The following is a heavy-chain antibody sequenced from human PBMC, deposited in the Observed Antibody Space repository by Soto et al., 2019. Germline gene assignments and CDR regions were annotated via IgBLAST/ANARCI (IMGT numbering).Heavy chain of an antibody. CDR3: ASRAKVLRYFDWSYYYYGMDV. V-gene: IGHV4-34*01. CDR1: GGSFSGYY. J-gene: IGHJ6*02. D-gene: IGHD3-9*01. CDR2: INHSGST. Sequence: PSETLSLTCAVYGGSFSGYYWRWISQPPGKGLEWIGEINHSGSTNYNPSLKSRVTISVDTSKNQFSLKLSSVTAADTAVYYCASRAKVLRYFDWSYYYYGMDVWGQGTTVT.